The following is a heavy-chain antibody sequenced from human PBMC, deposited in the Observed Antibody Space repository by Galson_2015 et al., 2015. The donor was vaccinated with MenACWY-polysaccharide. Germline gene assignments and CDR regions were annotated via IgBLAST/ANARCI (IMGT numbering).Heavy chain of an antibody. CDR2: TFYESTWSN. D-gene: IGHD1-26*01. Sequence: CAISGDRASSDSVAWNWVRQSPSRGLEWLGRTFYESTWSNNYAESEKSRITINPDTSKNQVSLQLSSVSPEDTAVYYCVRQHHKWQPTAPDAFEIWGQGTLVTVSS. CDR3: VRQHHKWQPTAPDAFEI. J-gene: IGHJ4*02. V-gene: IGHV6-1*01. CDR1: GDRASSDSVA.